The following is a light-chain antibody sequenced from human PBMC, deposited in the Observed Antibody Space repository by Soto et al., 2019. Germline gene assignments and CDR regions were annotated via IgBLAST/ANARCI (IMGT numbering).Light chain of an antibody. CDR1: QSISNY. J-gene: IGKJ4*01. CDR2: GAS. V-gene: IGKV1-39*01. CDR3: QQSYTSPVT. Sequence: DIQMTHSPWFVSASVVGRVSVTCLASQSISNYLNWYEQKPGKAPNLLIYGASNLQSGVPSRFSGGGSGTDFTLTISSLQPEDFGTYYCQQSYTSPVTFGGGTKVDIK.